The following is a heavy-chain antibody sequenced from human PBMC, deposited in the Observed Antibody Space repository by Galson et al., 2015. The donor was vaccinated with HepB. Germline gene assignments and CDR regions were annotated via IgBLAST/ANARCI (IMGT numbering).Heavy chain of an antibody. D-gene: IGHD5-18*01. CDR2: IKQDGSEK. J-gene: IGHJ4*02. Sequence: SLRLSCAASGFTFSGYWMSWVRQAPGKGLEWVANIKQDGSEKYYVDSVKGRFTISRDNSKNTLYLQMDSLRAEDTAVYYCAKDHGDTAPYWGQGTLVTVSS. V-gene: IGHV3-7*03. CDR1: GFTFSGYW. CDR3: AKDHGDTAPY.